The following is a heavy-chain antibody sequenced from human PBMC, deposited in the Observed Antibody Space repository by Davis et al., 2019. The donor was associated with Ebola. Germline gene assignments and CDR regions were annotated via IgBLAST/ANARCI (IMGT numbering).Heavy chain of an antibody. Sequence: SVKVSCKASGGTFSSYAISWVRQAPGQRLEWMGGIIPILGIANSAQKFQGRVTITADESTSTAYMELSSLRSEDTAVYYCASGLVRGESYWYFDLWGRGTLVTVSS. CDR3: ASGLVRGESYWYFDL. V-gene: IGHV1-69*10. D-gene: IGHD6-6*01. CDR1: GGTFSSYA. CDR2: IIPILGIA. J-gene: IGHJ2*01.